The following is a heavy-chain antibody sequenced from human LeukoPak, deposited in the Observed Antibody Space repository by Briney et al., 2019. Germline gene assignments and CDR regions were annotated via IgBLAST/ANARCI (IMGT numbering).Heavy chain of an antibody. V-gene: IGHV1-18*01. CDR2: INTYSDNT. Sequence: ASVKVSCKASGYTFTNYAITWVGQPRAQGLEWMGLINTYSDNTNYAQNLQCRVTMTTDRSTSTAYMELRSLRSEDTAAYYCASGGTWPVGGKTNYYMDFWGKGTTVTVSS. CDR3: ASGGTWPVGGKTNYYMDF. CDR1: GYTFTNYA. J-gene: IGHJ6*03. D-gene: IGHD1-1*01.